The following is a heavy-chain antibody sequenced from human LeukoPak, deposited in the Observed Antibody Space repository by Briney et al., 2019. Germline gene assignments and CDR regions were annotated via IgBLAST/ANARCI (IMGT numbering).Heavy chain of an antibody. CDR2: INPNSGGT. Sequence: ASVKVSCKASGYTFTSYAMNWVRRAPGQGLEWMGWINPNSGGTNYAQKFQDRVAMTRDTSINTAYMELSRLRSDDTAMYYCGRLPGYSTSRGHYWGQGTLVTVSS. CDR3: GRLPGYSTSRGHY. D-gene: IGHD6-13*01. V-gene: IGHV1-2*02. CDR1: GYTFTSYA. J-gene: IGHJ4*02.